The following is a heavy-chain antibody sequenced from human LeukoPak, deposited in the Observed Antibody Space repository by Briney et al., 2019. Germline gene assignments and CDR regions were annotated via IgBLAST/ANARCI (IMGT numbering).Heavy chain of an antibody. CDR2: IKQDGSEK. J-gene: IGHJ4*02. CDR1: GFTFSSYA. D-gene: IGHD5-18*01. Sequence: GGSLRLSCAASGFTFSSYAMSWVRQAPGKGLEWVANIKQDGSEKYYVDSVKGRFTISRDNAKNSLYLQMNSLRAEDTAVYYCAREDYSYGYFWGQGTLVTVSS. CDR3: AREDYSYGYF. V-gene: IGHV3-7*01.